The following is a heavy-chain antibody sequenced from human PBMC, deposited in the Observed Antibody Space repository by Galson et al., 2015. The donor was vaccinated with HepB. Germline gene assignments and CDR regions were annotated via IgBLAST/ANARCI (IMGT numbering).Heavy chain of an antibody. CDR1: GFTASFNY. J-gene: IGHJ4*02. V-gene: IGHV3-53*01. CDR3: ARGRRVADSGLFDY. Sequence: SLRLSCAASGFTASFNYMTWLRQAPGKRLEWVSLINSGGTTFYADSVKGRFTISRDDSMNTLFLQMNSLNGEDTAVYYCARGRRVADSGLFDYWGQGTLVTVSS. CDR2: INSGGTT. D-gene: IGHD2-15*01.